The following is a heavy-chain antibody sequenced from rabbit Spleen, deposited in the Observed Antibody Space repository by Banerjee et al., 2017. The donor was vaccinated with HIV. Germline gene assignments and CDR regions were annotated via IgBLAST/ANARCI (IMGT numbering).Heavy chain of an antibody. Sequence: QEQLVESGGGLVKPEGSLKLSCTASGFSFSNKAVMCWVRQAPGKGLEWIACINAVTGNAVYASWAKGRFTFSKTSSTTVTLQMTSLTAADTATYFCARGEHFSVGFSAFAIYLGLWGQGTLVTLS. V-gene: IGHV1S45*01. D-gene: IGHD6-1*01. CDR2: INAVTGNA. J-gene: IGHJ4*01. CDR3: ARGEHFSVGFSAFAIYLGL. CDR1: GFSFSNKAV.